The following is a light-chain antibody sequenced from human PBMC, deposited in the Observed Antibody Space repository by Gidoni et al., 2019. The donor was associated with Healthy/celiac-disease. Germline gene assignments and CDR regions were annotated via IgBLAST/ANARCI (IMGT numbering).Light chain of an antibody. Sequence: DIQMTQSPSSLSASVGDRVTITCRASQSISSYLNWYQQKPGKAPKLLIYAASSLQSGVPSRFSGSGSGTDFTLTISSLQPEDFATYYCQQSYSTPRTSXQXTKLEIK. CDR1: QSISSY. J-gene: IGKJ2*01. CDR3: QQSYSTPRT. V-gene: IGKV1-39*01. CDR2: AAS.